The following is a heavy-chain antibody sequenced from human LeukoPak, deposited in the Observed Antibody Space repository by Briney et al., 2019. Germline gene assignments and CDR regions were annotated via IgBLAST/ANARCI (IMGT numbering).Heavy chain of an antibody. CDR2: IKQDESEK. CDR3: ATYSGAHHKTFDD. CDR1: GFSVSRYW. V-gene: IGHV3-7*03. Sequence: GGSLRLSCAASGFSVSRYWMSWVRQAPGEGLEWVANIKQDESEKDYVGSVRGRFTISRDNAKNSLYLQMNSLRAEDTALYYCATYSGAHHKTFDDWGQGTLVTVSS. J-gene: IGHJ4*02. D-gene: IGHD1-26*01.